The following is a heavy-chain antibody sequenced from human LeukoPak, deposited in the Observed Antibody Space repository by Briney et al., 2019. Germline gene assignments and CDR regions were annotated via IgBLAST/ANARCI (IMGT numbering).Heavy chain of an antibody. V-gene: IGHV3-23*01. D-gene: IGHD3-10*01. Sequence: GGSLRLSCAASGVTLSSYAMSWARQAPGKGLEWVSGISSSGSGGNTYYADSVKGRFTISRDNSKNTLYLQMNSLRAEDTAVYYCAKDSPQLWFGDIPYYFDYWGQGTLVTVSS. J-gene: IGHJ4*02. CDR2: ISSSGSGGNT. CDR3: AKDSPQLWFGDIPYYFDY. CDR1: GVTLSSYA.